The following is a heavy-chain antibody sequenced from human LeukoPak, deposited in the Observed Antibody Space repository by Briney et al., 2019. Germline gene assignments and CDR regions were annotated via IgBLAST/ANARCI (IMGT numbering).Heavy chain of an antibody. CDR2: ISSSSSYI. CDR1: GFTFSSYS. Sequence: LGGSLRLSCAASGFTFSSYSMNWVRQAPGKGLEWVSSISSSSSYIYYADSVKGRFTISRDNSKNTLYLQMNSLRAEDTAVYYCAKDWLQYFQHWGQGTLVTVSS. D-gene: IGHD3-9*01. CDR3: AKDWLQYFQH. J-gene: IGHJ1*01. V-gene: IGHV3-21*04.